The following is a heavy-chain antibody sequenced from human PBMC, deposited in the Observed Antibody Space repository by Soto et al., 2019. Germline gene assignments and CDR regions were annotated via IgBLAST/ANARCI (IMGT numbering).Heavy chain of an antibody. CDR1: GFTFITYD. D-gene: IGHD7-27*01. CDR3: VKGNWGDY. V-gene: IGHV3-23*01. CDR2: SRGSDGST. Sequence: EVQLLESGGGSVQPGGSLRLSFAASGFTFITYDMPWVRQAPGRGLEWVSVSRGSDGSTYYADSVKGRFTISRDNSKNTVYLQMNSLRADDTAIYYCVKGNWGDYWAQGTLVTVSS. J-gene: IGHJ4*02.